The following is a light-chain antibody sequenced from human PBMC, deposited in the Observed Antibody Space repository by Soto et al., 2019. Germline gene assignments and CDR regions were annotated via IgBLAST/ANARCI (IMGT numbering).Light chain of an antibody. Sequence: QSALTQPASVSGSPGQSITISCTGTSSDVGSYNLVSWYQQHPGKAPKLMIYEVSKRPSGVSNRFSGSKSGNTASLTISGLQAEEDADYYCCSYAGSSYVFGPGTKLTVL. CDR2: EVS. V-gene: IGLV2-23*02. CDR1: SSDVGSYNL. J-gene: IGLJ1*01. CDR3: CSYAGSSYV.